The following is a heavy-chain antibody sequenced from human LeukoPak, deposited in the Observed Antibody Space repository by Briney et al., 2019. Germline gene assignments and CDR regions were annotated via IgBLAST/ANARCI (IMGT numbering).Heavy chain of an antibody. V-gene: IGHV3-30-3*01. J-gene: IGHJ2*01. CDR1: GFTFSSYA. D-gene: IGHD5-24*01. Sequence: PGRSLRLSCAASGFTFSSYAMHWVRQAPGKGLEWVAVISYDGSNKYYADSVKGRFTISRDNSEKTLYLQMNSLRAEDTAVYYCARDAYNEEDWYFDLWGRGILVTVSS. CDR2: ISYDGSNK. CDR3: ARDAYNEEDWYFDL.